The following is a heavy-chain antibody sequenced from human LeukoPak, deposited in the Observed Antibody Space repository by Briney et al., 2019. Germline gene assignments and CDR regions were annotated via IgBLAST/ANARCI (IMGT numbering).Heavy chain of an antibody. CDR2: IYYSGST. CDR1: GDSIGSGAYY. CDR3: ARDLGAVGSGSPFEFGY. J-gene: IGHJ4*02. Sequence: SETLSLTCSVSGDSIGSGAYYWSWIRQPPGKGLEWIGYIYYSGSTYYNPSLQSRVIISVDTFKNQFSLKLSSVTAADTAVYYCARDLGAVGSGSPFEFGYWGQGTLVIVSS. D-gene: IGHD3-10*01. V-gene: IGHV4-30-4*01.